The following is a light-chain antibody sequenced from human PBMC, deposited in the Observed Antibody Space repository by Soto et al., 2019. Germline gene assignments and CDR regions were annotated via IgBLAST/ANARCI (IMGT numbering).Light chain of an antibody. Sequence: QPASVSGSPGQSIAISCTGTSSDVGGYNSASWYQQHPGKAPKLLIYDVSNRPSGVSNRFSGSKSGNTASLTISGLQAEDEADYYCSSYSTGGSYVFGTGTKLTVL. V-gene: IGLV2-14*03. CDR1: SSDVGGYNS. J-gene: IGLJ1*01. CDR3: SSYSTGGSYV. CDR2: DVS.